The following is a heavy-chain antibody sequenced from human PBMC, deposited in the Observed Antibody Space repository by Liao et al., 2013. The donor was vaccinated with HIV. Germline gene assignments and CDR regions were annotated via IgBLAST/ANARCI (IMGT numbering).Heavy chain of an antibody. Sequence: QVQLQESGPGLAKPSETLSLTCTVSGGSISSYYWSWIRQPAGKGLEWIGRIYSSGSANYNPSLKSRVTISLDTSKNQFSLKVSSVTAADTAVYYCASLYSGYDPDYWGQGTLVTVSS. D-gene: IGHD5-12*01. J-gene: IGHJ4*02. CDR3: ASLYSGYDPDY. V-gene: IGHV4-4*07. CDR2: IYSSGSA. CDR1: GGSISSYY.